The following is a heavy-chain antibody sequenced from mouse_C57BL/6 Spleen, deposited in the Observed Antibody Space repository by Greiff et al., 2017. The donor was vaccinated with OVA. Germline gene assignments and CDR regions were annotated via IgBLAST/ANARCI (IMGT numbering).Heavy chain of an antibody. Sequence: VQLQQSGAELVKPGASVKISCKASGYAFSSYWMNWVKQRPGKGLEWIGQIYPGDGDTNYNGKFKGKATLTADKSSSTAYMQLSSLTAEDSAVYCCAREGYYGSSPAWFAYWGQGTLVTVSA. CDR3: AREGYYGSSPAWFAY. CDR1: GYAFSSYW. J-gene: IGHJ3*01. V-gene: IGHV1-80*01. D-gene: IGHD1-1*01. CDR2: IYPGDGDT.